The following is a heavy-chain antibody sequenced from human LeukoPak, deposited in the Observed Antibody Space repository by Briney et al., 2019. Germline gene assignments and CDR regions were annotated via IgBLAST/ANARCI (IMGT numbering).Heavy chain of an antibody. CDR2: IYYSGST. J-gene: IGHJ2*01. Sequence: SETLSLTCTVSGGSISSSSYYWGWIRQPPGKGLEWIGSIYYSGSTYYNPSLKSRVTISVDTSKNQFSLKLSSVTAADTAVYYCARGGGSDWYFDLWGRGTLVTVSS. D-gene: IGHD3-16*01. CDR3: ARGGGSDWYFDL. V-gene: IGHV4-39*01. CDR1: GGSISSSSYY.